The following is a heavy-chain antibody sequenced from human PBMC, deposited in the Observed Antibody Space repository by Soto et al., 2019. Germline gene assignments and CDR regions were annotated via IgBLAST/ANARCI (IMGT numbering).Heavy chain of an antibody. CDR3: ASRAPDYGDYIDAFDI. CDR2: FDPEDGET. Sequence: GASVKVSCKVSGYTLTELSMHWVRQAPGKGLEWMGGFDPEDGETIYAQKFQGRVTMTEDTSTDTAYMELSSLRSEDTAVYYCASRAPDYGDYIDAFDIWGQGTMVTVSS. J-gene: IGHJ3*02. CDR1: GYTLTELS. V-gene: IGHV1-24*01. D-gene: IGHD4-17*01.